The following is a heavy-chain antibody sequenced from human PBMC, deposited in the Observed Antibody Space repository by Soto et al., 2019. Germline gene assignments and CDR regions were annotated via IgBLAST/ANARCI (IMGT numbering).Heavy chain of an antibody. CDR1: GFSLSDPRMG. V-gene: IGHV2-26*01. J-gene: IGHJ4*02. Sequence: SGPTLVNPTETLTLACNVSGFSLSDPRMGVSWIRQPPGKALEWLAHIFWSDEKSYTRTLKNRLTISKDTHRSQVVLSLSSMFSVSTGKYCCVGVYNDGPANRFDIWGQGTLVTVSS. CDR2: IFWSDEK. D-gene: IGHD3-10*01. CDR3: VGVYNDGPANRFDI.